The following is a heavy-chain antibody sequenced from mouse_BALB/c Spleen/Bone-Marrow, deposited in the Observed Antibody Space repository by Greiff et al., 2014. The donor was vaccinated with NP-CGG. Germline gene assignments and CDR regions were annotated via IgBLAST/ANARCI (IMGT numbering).Heavy chain of an antibody. V-gene: IGHV2-9*02. CDR3: ARYYYGFLDY. Sequence: QVQLKDSGPGLVAPSQSLSITCTVSGFSLTSYGVHWVRQPPGKGLEWLGVIWAGGNTNYNSTLMSRLTISKDNSKSQVFLRMNSLQTDDTAMYYCARYYYGFLDYWGQGTTLTVSS. J-gene: IGHJ2*01. CDR1: GFSLTSYG. CDR2: IWAGGNT. D-gene: IGHD1-2*01.